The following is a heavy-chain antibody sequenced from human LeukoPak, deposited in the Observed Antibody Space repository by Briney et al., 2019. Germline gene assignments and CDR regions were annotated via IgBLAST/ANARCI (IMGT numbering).Heavy chain of an antibody. J-gene: IGHJ3*02. V-gene: IGHV3-21*01. D-gene: IGHD5-12*01. CDR1: GFTFSSYS. CDR2: ISSSSSYI. CDR3: ARHSGRIVSDAFDI. Sequence: KPGGSLRLSCAASGFTFSSYSMNWVRQAPGKGLEWVSSISSSSSYIYYADSVKGRFTISRDNAKNSLYLQMNSLRAEDTAVYYSARHSGRIVSDAFDIWGQGTMVTVSS.